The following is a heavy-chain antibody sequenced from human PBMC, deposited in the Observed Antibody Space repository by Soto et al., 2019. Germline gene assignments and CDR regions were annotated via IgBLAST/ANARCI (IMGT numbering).Heavy chain of an antibody. V-gene: IGHV3-74*01. CDR3: AAYQLLLYGSEEPYGMDV. J-gene: IGHJ6*02. D-gene: IGHD2-2*01. Sequence: PGGSLRLSCAASGFTFSSYWMHWVRQAPGKGLVWVSRINSDGSSTSYADSVKGRFTISRDNAKNTLYLQMNSLRAEDTAVYYWAAYQLLLYGSEEPYGMDVWGQGTTVTVSS. CDR2: INSDGSST. CDR1: GFTFSSYW.